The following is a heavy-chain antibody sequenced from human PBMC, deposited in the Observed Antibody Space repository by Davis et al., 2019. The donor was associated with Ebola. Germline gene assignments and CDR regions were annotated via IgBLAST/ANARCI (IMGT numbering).Heavy chain of an antibody. V-gene: IGHV1-2*02. CDR2: INPNSGGT. CDR3: ARDDSGYSSSRGSGYYYYGMDV. CDR1: GYTFTGYY. J-gene: IGHJ6*02. Sequence: ASVKVSCKASGYTFTGYYMHWVRQAPGQGLEWMGWINPNSGGTNYAQKFQGRVTMTRDTSISTAYMELSRLRSDDTAVYYCARDDSGYSSSRGSGYYYYGMDVWGQGTTVTVSS. D-gene: IGHD6-13*01.